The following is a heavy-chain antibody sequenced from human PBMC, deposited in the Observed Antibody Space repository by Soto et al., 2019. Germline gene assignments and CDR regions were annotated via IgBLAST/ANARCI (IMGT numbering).Heavy chain of an antibody. CDR3: ARSDDYGDSTPSFIPYGMDV. Sequence: SETLSLTCAVYGGSISSSSYYWGWIRQPPGKGLEWIGGIYYSGSTYYNPSLKSRVTISVDTSKNQFSLKLSSVTAADTAVYYCARSDDYGDSTPSFIPYGMDVWGQGTTVTVSS. V-gene: IGHV4-39*01. J-gene: IGHJ6*02. D-gene: IGHD4-17*01. CDR2: IYYSGST. CDR1: GGSISSSSYY.